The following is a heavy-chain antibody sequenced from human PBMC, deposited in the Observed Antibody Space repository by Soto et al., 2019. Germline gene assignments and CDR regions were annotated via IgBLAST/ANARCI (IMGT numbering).Heavy chain of an antibody. J-gene: IGHJ3*02. CDR1: GGSISSGGYY. CDR3: ARAERVYNYYDSSGYYPDAFDI. CDR2: IYYSGST. D-gene: IGHD3-22*01. V-gene: IGHV4-31*03. Sequence: QVQLQESGPGLVKPSQTLSLTCTVSGGSISSGGYYWSWIRQHPGKGLEWIGYIYYSGSTYYNPSPNTRVTISVDTTMNQFSLKLSSVTAADTAVYYCARAERVYNYYDSSGYYPDAFDIWGQGTMVTVSS.